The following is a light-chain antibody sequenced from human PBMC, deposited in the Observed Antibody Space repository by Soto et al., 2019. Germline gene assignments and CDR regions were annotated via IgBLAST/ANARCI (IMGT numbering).Light chain of an antibody. Sequence: QSVLTQPPSVSGAPGQSVTISCIGSGSNIGAGYEVHWYQQLPGVAPKLLIFDTINRPSGVPGRFSGSKSGASASLAITGLLPEDEADFFCQSFDTNLNGVLFGGGTQLTVL. CDR3: QSFDTNLNGVL. J-gene: IGLJ2*01. CDR1: GSNIGAGYE. V-gene: IGLV1-40*01. CDR2: DTI.